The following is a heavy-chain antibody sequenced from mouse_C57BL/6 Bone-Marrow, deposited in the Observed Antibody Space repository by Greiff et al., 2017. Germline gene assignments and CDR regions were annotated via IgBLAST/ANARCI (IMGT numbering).Heavy chain of an antibody. CDR2: ISSGSSTI. V-gene: IGHV5-17*01. D-gene: IGHD2-5*01. J-gene: IGHJ4*01. CDR1: GFTFSDYG. Sequence: EVKLMESGGGLVKPGGSLKLSCAASGFTFSDYGMHWVRQAPEKGLEWVAYISSGSSTIYYADTVKGRFTISRDNAKNTLFLHMTRLRSEDTAMYYCSRGDYSNYGGYAMDYWGQGTSVTVSS. CDR3: SRGDYSNYGGYAMDY.